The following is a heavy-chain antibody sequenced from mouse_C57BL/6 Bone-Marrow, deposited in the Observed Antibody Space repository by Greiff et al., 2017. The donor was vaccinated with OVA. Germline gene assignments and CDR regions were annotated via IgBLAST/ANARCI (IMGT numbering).Heavy chain of an antibody. CDR1: GFSFTSYG. Sequence: QVQLQQSGPGLVQPSQCLSITCTVSGFSFTSYGVHWVRQSPGKGLEWLGVIWSGGSTDYNAAFISSLSISKDKSKSQVFFKMNSLQADDTAIYYCARIRGAGLDYWGQGTTLTVSS. J-gene: IGHJ2*01. V-gene: IGHV2-2*01. CDR3: ARIRGAGLDY. CDR2: IWSGGST. D-gene: IGHD3-3*01.